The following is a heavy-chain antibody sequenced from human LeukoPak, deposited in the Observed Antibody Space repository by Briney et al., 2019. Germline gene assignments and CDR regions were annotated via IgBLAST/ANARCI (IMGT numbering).Heavy chain of an antibody. Sequence: PSETLSLTCAVSGYSISSGYYWGWIRQPPGKGLEWIGSIYHSGSTYYNPSLKSRVTISVGTSKNQFSLKLSSVTAADTAVYYCARDRRSYGDYAAFDIWGQGTMVTVSS. CDR2: IYHSGST. D-gene: IGHD4-17*01. V-gene: IGHV4-38-2*02. J-gene: IGHJ3*02. CDR1: GYSISSGYY. CDR3: ARDRRSYGDYAAFDI.